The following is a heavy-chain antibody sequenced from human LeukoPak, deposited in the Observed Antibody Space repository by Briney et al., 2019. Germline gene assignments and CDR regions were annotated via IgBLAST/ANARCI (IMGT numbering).Heavy chain of an antibody. CDR1: GFTFSNYA. J-gene: IGHJ4*02. CDR2: INPDGGGS. CDR3: ARSGVATCHY. D-gene: IGHD3-10*01. Sequence: GGSLRLSCQAFGFTFSNYAMSWVRQAPGKGLKWVSSINPDGGGSFFADSVKGRFTISRDDSRSVVYLQMNSLSAEDTAVYYCARSGVATCHYWGQGILVTVSS. V-gene: IGHV3-23*01.